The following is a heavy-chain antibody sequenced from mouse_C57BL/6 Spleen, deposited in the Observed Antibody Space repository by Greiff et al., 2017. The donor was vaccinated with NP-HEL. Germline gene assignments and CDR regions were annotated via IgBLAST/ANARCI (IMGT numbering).Heavy chain of an antibody. CDR2: IRNKANGYTT. CDR1: GFTFTDYY. J-gene: IGHJ1*03. Sequence: EVQGVESGGGLVQPGGSLSLSCAASGFTFTDYYMSWVRQPPGKALEWLGFIRNKANGYTTEYSASVKGRFTISRDNSQSILYLQMNALRAEDSATYYCARYYYYGSRVYWYFDVWGTGTTVTVSS. D-gene: IGHD1-1*01. V-gene: IGHV7-3*01. CDR3: ARYYYYGSRVYWYFDV.